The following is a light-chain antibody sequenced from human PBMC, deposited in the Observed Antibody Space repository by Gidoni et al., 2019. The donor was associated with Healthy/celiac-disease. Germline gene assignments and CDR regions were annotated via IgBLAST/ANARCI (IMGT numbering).Light chain of an antibody. CDR1: QSVSST. CDR2: GAS. Sequence: EIVMTQSPATLSVSPGERATLSCRASQSVSSTLAWYQQQPGQAPRLLIYGASTRATGIPARFSGSGSGTEFTLTISSLQSEDFAVYYCQQYNNWPPNTFGQGTKLEIK. J-gene: IGKJ2*01. CDR3: QQYNNWPPNT. V-gene: IGKV3-15*01.